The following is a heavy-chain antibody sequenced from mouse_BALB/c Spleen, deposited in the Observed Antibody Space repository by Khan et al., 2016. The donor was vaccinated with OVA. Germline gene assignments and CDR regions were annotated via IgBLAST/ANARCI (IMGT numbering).Heavy chain of an antibody. CDR2: FDPENGDT. CDR3: TAAKVSLWFAS. Sequence: VQLQQSGAEFVRSGASVKLSCTTSGFNIKDYYIHWVKQRPQRGLEWIGWFDPENGDTEYAPKFQGKATMTADTSSNTAYLHLSSLPSEDTAVYDCTAAKVSLWFASWGQGNLVTVAA. J-gene: IGHJ3*01. V-gene: IGHV14-4*02. CDR1: GFNIKDYY.